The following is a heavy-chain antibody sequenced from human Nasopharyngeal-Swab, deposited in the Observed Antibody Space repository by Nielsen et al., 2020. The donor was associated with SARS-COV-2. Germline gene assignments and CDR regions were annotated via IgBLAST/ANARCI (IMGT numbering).Heavy chain of an antibody. V-gene: IGHV3-33*01. D-gene: IGHD4-17*01. CDR2: IWYDGSNK. Sequence: GESLKISCAASGFTFSSYGMHWVRQAPGKGLEWVAVIWYDGSNKYYADSVKGRFTISRDNSKNTLYLQMNSLRAEDTAVYYCAGGQGTVTTYYYYGIDVWGQGTTVTVSS. CDR1: GFTFSSYG. CDR3: AGGQGTVTTYYYYGIDV. J-gene: IGHJ6*02.